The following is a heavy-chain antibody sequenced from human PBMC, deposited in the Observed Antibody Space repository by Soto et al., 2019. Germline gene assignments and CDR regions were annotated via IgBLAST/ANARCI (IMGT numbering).Heavy chain of an antibody. Sequence: QVQLVQSGAEVKKPGSSVKVSCKASGGTFSSYTISWVRQAPGQVLEWMGRIIPILGIANYAQKFQGRVTINADKSTSTAYMELSSLRSEHTAVYYCASTPGGVGYCSGGSCPPRYYCDYWGQGTLVTVSS. J-gene: IGHJ4*02. CDR2: IIPILGIA. CDR1: GGTFSSYT. V-gene: IGHV1-69*02. D-gene: IGHD2-15*01. CDR3: ASTPGGVGYCSGGSCPPRYYCDY.